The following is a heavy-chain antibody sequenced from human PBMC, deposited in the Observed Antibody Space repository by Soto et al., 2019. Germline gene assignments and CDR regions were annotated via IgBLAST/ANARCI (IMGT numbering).Heavy chain of an antibody. CDR1: GGSISSGGYY. CDR2: IYYSGST. D-gene: IGHD3-10*01. V-gene: IGHV4-31*03. CDR3: ARDIRHYYGSGRRMDV. Sequence: QVQLQESGPGLVKPSQTLSLTCTVSGGSISSGGYYWSWIRQHPGKGLEWIGYIYYSGSTYYNPSLKSRVTISVDTSKNQFSLKLSSVTAADTAVYYCARDIRHYYGSGRRMDVWGKGTTVTVSS. J-gene: IGHJ6*04.